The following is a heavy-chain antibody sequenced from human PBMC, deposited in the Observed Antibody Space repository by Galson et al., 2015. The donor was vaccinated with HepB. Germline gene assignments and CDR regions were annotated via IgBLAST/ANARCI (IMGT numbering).Heavy chain of an antibody. CDR1: GGTFSSYA. V-gene: IGHV1-69*13. CDR2: IIPIFGTA. CDR3: ARNGLVVVGPYCSGGSCYSGYYGMDV. J-gene: IGHJ6*02. D-gene: IGHD2-15*01. Sequence: SVKVSCKASGGTFSSYAISWVRQAPGQGLEWMGGIIPIFGTANYAQKFQGRVTITADESTSTAYMELSSLRSEDTAVYYCARNGLVVVGPYCSGGSCYSGYYGMDVWGQGTTVTVSS.